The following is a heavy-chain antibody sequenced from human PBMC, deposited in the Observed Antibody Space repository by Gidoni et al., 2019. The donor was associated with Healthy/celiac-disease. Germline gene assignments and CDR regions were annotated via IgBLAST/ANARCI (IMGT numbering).Heavy chain of an antibody. D-gene: IGHD3-22*01. CDR1: WFSLSTSGVG. CDR2: IYWNDDN. J-gene: IGHJ3*02. V-gene: IGHV2-5*01. Sequence: QITLNESGPTLVKPTQPLTLTCTFSWFSLSTSGVGVGWTRQPPGKALEWLALIYWNDDNGYSPSLKSRLTITKDTSKNQVVITKTNMDPVDTATYYCAHTDSSGYYSVVGPGAFDIWGQGTMVTVSS. CDR3: AHTDSSGYYSVVGPGAFDI.